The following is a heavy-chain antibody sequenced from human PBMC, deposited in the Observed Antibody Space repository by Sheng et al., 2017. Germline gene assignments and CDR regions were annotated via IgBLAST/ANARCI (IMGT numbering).Heavy chain of an antibody. Sequence: QVQLVESGGGLVKPGGSLRLSCAASGFTFSDYYMSWIRQAPGKGLEWVSYISSSSSYTNYADSVKGRFTISRDNAKNSLYLQMNSLRAEDTAVYYCARDRAGYSSSWAYYYMDVWGKGTTVTVSS. CDR1: GFTFSDYY. V-gene: IGHV3-11*05. CDR3: ARDRAGYSSSWAYYYMDV. CDR2: ISSSSSYT. J-gene: IGHJ6*03. D-gene: IGHD6-13*01.